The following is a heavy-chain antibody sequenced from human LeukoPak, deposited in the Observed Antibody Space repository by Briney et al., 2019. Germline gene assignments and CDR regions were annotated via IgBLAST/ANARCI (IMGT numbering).Heavy chain of an antibody. Sequence: SETLSLTCTVSGGSISSYYWSWIRQPPGKGLEWIGYIYYSGSTNYNPSLKSRVTISVDTSKNQFSLKLSSVTAADTAVYYCARLNKSPQLFDYWGQGTLVTVSS. D-gene: IGHD1-1*01. CDR2: IYYSGST. CDR1: GGSISSYY. V-gene: IGHV4-59*08. CDR3: ARLNKSPQLFDY. J-gene: IGHJ4*02.